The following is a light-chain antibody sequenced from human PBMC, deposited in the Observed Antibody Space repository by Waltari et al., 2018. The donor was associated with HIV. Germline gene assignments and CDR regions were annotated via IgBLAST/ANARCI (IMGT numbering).Light chain of an antibody. CDR2: QDS. V-gene: IGLV3-1*01. CDR3: QAWDSHVV. CDR1: KLGDKY. J-gene: IGLJ2*01. Sequence: SYELTQPPSVSVSPGQTASITCSGDKLGDKYACWYQQKPGQSPVLVIYQDSKRPSGIPERFSGSNSGNTATLTISGTQAMDEADHYCQAWDSHVVFGGGTKLTVL.